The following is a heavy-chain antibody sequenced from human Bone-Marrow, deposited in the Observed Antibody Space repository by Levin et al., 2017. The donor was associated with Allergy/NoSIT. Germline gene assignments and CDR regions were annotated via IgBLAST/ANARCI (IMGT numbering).Heavy chain of an antibody. CDR2: IKSKTDGGTT. CDR3: TTSFWSGYSPNYYYYYGMDV. CDR1: GFTFSNAW. Sequence: GGSLRLSCAASGFTFSNAWMNWVRQAPGKGLEWVGRIKSKTDGGTTDYAAPVKGRFTISRDDSKNTLYLQMNSLKTEDTAVYYCTTSFWSGYSPNYYYYYGMDVWGQGTTVTVSS. J-gene: IGHJ6*02. V-gene: IGHV3-15*07. D-gene: IGHD3-3*01.